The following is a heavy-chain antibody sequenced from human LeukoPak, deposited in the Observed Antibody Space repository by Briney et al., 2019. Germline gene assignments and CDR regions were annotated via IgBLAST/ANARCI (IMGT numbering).Heavy chain of an antibody. J-gene: IGHJ4*02. D-gene: IGHD3-22*01. Sequence: GRSLRLSCAASGFTFDDYAMHWVRQAPGKGLEWVSGISWNSGSIGYADSVKGRFTISRDNAKNSLYLQMNSLRAEDTALYYCAKDRDYDSSGYQEFDYWGQGTLVTVSS. CDR1: GFTFDDYA. CDR2: ISWNSGSI. CDR3: AKDRDYDSSGYQEFDY. V-gene: IGHV3-9*01.